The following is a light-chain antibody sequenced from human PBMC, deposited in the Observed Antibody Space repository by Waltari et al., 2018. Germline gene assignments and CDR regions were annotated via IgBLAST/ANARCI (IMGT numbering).Light chain of an antibody. CDR3: GLYTRSSTWV. V-gene: IGLV2-14*03. Sequence: QSALTQPASVSGSPGQSITLSCTGTSSVIGRYNDFSGYQQPPGKAPKLIMDDVTKGPAGVSNRLSCSKSGDTASLTSSGLQAEDEADYYRGLYTRSSTWVFGGWTKVTVL. CDR2: DVT. CDR1: SSVIGRYND. J-gene: IGLJ3*02.